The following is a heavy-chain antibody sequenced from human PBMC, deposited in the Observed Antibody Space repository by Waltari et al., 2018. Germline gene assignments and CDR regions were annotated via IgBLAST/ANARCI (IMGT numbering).Heavy chain of an antibody. D-gene: IGHD3-22*01. CDR2: ISPNFGTA. J-gene: IGHJ3*02. CDR1: GGTFSSYA. V-gene: IGHV1-69*12. CDR3: AVTYYYDSSGQTYAFDI. Sequence: QVQLVQSGAEVKKPGSSVKVSCKASGGTFSSYAISWVRQAPGQGLEWMGGISPNFGTANDAQKLQGRVTITADESTSTAYMELSSLRSEDTAVYYCAVTYYYDSSGQTYAFDIWGQGTMVTVSS.